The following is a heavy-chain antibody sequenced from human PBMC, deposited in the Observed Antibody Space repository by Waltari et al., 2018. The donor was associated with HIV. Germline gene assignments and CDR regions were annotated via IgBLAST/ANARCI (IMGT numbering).Heavy chain of an antibody. CDR1: GFTFSNYW. V-gene: IGHV3-7*01. CDR2: INYDGGEK. J-gene: IGHJ4*02. CDR3: AREPF. Sequence: EVHLVESGGGLVQPGGSLRLSCTGSGFTFSNYWMSWVRQAPGKGPGWVASINYDGGEKYYVDSVKGRFTISRENGKNSLYLQMSSLRVEDTAVYYCAREPFWGQGILVTVSS.